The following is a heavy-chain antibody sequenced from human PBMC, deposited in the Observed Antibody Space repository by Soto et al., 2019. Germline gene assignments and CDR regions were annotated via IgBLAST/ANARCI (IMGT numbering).Heavy chain of an antibody. CDR2: ISYDGSNK. D-gene: IGHD6-19*01. CDR3: AKRKQWLYWFDP. V-gene: IGHV3-30*18. Sequence: ESGGGVVQPGRSLRLSCAASGFTFSSYGMHWVRQAPGKGLEWVAVISYDGSNKYYADSVKGQFTISRDNSKNTLHLQMNSLRAEDTAVYYCAKRKQWLYWFDPWGQGTLVTVSS. J-gene: IGHJ5*02. CDR1: GFTFSSYG.